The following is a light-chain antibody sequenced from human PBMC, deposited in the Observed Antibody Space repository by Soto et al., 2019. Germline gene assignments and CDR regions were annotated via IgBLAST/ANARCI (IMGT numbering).Light chain of an antibody. V-gene: IGLV1-44*01. J-gene: IGLJ1*01. Sequence: QSVLTQPPSASGTPGQRVTISCSGSSSNIGSNPVNWYQQLPGTAPKLLIYSNNQRPSGVPDRFSGSKSGTSASLAISGLQSEDEADYYCAAWDDSLNGRVFGTGTKRTVL. CDR2: SNN. CDR3: AAWDDSLNGRV. CDR1: SSNIGSNP.